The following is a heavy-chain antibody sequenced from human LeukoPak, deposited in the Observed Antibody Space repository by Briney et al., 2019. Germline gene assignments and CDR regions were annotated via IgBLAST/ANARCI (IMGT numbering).Heavy chain of an antibody. CDR3: ARIEGMASTTGD. V-gene: IGHV1-46*01. J-gene: IGHJ4*02. CDR1: GYTLTSYY. D-gene: IGHD5/OR15-5a*01. Sequence: GASVTVSCKASGYTLTSYYMHWVRQAPGQGLEWMGVVTPSSGSPTYAQKFQGRVTMTRDTSTSTVYMELRSLRSDDTAVYYCARIEGMASTTGDWGQGTPVTVSS. CDR2: VTPSSGSP.